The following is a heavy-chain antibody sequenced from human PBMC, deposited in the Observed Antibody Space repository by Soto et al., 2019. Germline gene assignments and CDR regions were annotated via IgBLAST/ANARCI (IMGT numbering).Heavy chain of an antibody. CDR2: IYPGDSDT. J-gene: IGHJ4*02. CDR3: ARLSREEISKTFDY. D-gene: IGHD3-16*02. CDR1: GYSFTSYW. Sequence: GESLKISCKGSGYSFTSYWIGWVRQMPGKGLEWMRTIYPGDSDTRYSPSFQGQVSISADKSTSTAYLQWSSLKASDTAMYYCARLSREEISKTFDYWGLGSLVTVSS. V-gene: IGHV5-51*01.